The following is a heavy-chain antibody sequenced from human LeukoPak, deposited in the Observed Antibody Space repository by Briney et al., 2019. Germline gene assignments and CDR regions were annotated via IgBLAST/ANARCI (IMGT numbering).Heavy chain of an antibody. D-gene: IGHD3-22*01. CDR3: ARDLAYYYDSY. CDR1: GYTFASYA. Sequence: ASVKVSCKASGYTFASYAMHWVRQAPGQRLEWMGWILAGNGNTKHSQRFQGRVTITRDTSARTAYMELSSLKSEDTAVYYCARDLAYYYDSYWGQGTLVTVSS. CDR2: ILAGNGNT. V-gene: IGHV1-3*01. J-gene: IGHJ4*02.